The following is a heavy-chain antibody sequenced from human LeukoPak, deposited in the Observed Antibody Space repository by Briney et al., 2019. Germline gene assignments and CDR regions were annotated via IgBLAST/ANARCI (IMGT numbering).Heavy chain of an antibody. V-gene: IGHV3-21*05. Sequence: GGSLALSCAASGFSFSTHSMNWVRQAPGKGLEWISFINLDGTDIHYGESVKGRFTISRDNAKNSLYLQMHTLRAEDTAVYYCAGDGVGVLPGDAFDIWSQGTMVTVSS. CDR2: INLDGTDI. J-gene: IGHJ3*02. D-gene: IGHD1-26*01. CDR1: GFSFSTHS. CDR3: AGDGVGVLPGDAFDI.